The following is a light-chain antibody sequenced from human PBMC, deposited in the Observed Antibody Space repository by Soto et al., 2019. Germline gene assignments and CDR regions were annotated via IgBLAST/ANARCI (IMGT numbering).Light chain of an antibody. V-gene: IGLV4-69*01. J-gene: IGLJ3*02. Sequence: QPVLTQSPSASASLGASVNLTCTLSSGHSSYAIAWHQQQPEKGPRYLMKVNSDGSHDKGDGIPDRFSGSSSGTDRYLTISRLQSEDEADYYCQTWGFGIRWVFGGGTKLTVL. CDR3: QTWGFGIRWV. CDR1: SGHSSYA. CDR2: VNSDGSH.